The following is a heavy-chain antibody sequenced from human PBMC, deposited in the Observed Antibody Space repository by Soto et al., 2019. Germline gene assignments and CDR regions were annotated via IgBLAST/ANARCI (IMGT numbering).Heavy chain of an antibody. CDR2: INHSGST. Sequence: SETLSLTCAVYGGSFSGYYWSWIRQPPGKGLEWIGEINHSGSTNYNPSLKSRVTISVDTSKNQSSLKLSSVTAADTAVYYCARRGIGHYDFWSGPYYGMDVWGQGTTVTVSS. J-gene: IGHJ6*02. CDR1: GGSFSGYY. D-gene: IGHD3-3*01. V-gene: IGHV4-34*01. CDR3: ARRGIGHYDFWSGPYYGMDV.